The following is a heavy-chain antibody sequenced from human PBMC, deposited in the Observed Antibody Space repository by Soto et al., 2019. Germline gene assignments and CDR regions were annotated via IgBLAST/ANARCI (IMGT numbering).Heavy chain of an antibody. J-gene: IGHJ6*02. CDR2: IIPIFGTA. D-gene: IGHD6-19*01. CDR3: ARAAGITVAGAYYYYYGMDV. CDR1: GGTFSSYA. V-gene: IGHV1-69*01. Sequence: QVQLVQSGAEVKKPGSSVKVSCKASGGTFSSYAISWVRQAPGQGLEWMGGIIPIFGTANYAQKFQGRVTITGDESTSTAYMELSSLRSEDTAVYYCARAAGITVAGAYYYYYGMDVWGQGTTVTVSS.